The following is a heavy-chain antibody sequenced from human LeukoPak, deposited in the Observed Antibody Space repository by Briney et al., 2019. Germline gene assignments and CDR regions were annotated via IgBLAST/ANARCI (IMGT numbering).Heavy chain of an antibody. CDR3: ASGSHGLDY. Sequence: GGSLRLSCAASRFTFSSYSMNWLRQAPGKGLEWISNISSSSSTIFYADSVKGRFTISRDNAKNSLYLQMNSLRDEDTAVYYCASGSHGLDYWGQGTLVTVSS. V-gene: IGHV3-48*02. CDR2: ISSSSSTI. J-gene: IGHJ4*02. CDR1: RFTFSSYS.